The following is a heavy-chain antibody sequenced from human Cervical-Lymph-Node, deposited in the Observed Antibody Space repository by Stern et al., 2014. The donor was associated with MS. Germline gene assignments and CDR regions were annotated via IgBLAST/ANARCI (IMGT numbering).Heavy chain of an antibody. V-gene: IGHV4-59*08. D-gene: IGHD6-6*01. CDR1: GGSTSSYY. J-gene: IGHJ4*02. Sequence: QLQLQESGPGLVKPSETLSLTCTVSGGSTSSYYWSWIRQPPGKGLEWIGYISSSGGTKYNPSLKSRVTISLDTSKNQFSLNLSPVTAADTAVYYCARGYTTSSGRPDYWGQGTLVTVSS. CDR3: ARGYTTSSGRPDY. CDR2: ISSSGGT.